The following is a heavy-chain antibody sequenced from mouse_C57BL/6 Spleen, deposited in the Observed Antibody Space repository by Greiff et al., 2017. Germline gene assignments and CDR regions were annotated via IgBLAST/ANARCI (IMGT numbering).Heavy chain of an antibody. D-gene: IGHD1-1*02. V-gene: IGHV1-66*01. CDR1: GYSFTSYY. Sequence: QVQLMESGPELVKPGASLKISCKASGYSFTSYYIHWVKQRPGQGLEWIGWIYPGSCNTKYTETFKGKVTMAADTSSSTAYMQLCSLTSEYSAVYFGARFTYGYAMDYWGQGTSVTVSS. CDR3: ARFTYGYAMDY. CDR2: IYPGSCNT. J-gene: IGHJ4*01.